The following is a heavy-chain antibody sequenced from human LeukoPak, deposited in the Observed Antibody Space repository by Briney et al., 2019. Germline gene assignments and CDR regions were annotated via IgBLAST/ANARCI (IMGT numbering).Heavy chain of an antibody. Sequence: GGSLRLSCVASGFIFSMYEVNWVRQAPGKGLEWVSSISSSSSYIYYADSVKGRFTISRDNAKNSLYLQMNSLRAEDTAVYYCASSSSSGWYGRAADYWGQGTLVTVSS. J-gene: IGHJ4*02. D-gene: IGHD6-19*01. CDR3: ASSSSSGWYGRAADY. V-gene: IGHV3-21*01. CDR1: GFIFSMYE. CDR2: ISSSSSYI.